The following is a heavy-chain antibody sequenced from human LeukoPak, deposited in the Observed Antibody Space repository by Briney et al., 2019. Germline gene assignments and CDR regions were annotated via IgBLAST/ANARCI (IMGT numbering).Heavy chain of an antibody. Sequence: PSETLSLTCTVSGGSISSYYWSWIRQPPGKGLEWIGYIYYSGSTNYNPSLKSRVTISVDTSKNQFSLKLSSVTAADTAVYYCARLHFAAAEEFDPWGQGTLVTVSS. J-gene: IGHJ5*02. CDR3: ARLHFAAAEEFDP. V-gene: IGHV4-59*01. CDR2: IYYSGST. CDR1: GGSISSYY. D-gene: IGHD6-13*01.